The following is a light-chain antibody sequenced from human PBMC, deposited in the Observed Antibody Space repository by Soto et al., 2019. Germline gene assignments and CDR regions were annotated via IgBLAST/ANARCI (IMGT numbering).Light chain of an antibody. CDR3: QQYGGSPPVT. V-gene: IGKV3-20*01. CDR1: QSVNNNY. J-gene: IGKJ4*01. Sequence: EIVLTQSPGTLSLSPGERATLSCRASQSVNNNYLAWYQQKPGQPPKLLIFGPSSRATGIPDRFSGSGSGTDFTLTISRLEPEDFAVYYCQQYGGSPPVTFGGGTNVEIK. CDR2: GPS.